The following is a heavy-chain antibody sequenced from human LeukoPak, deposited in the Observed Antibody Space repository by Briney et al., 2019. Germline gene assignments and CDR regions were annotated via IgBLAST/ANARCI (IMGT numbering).Heavy chain of an antibody. CDR3: ARVRPRDYSSNWFDP. CDR1: GYTFTSYG. J-gene: IGHJ5*02. V-gene: IGHV1-18*01. CDR2: ISAYNGNT. Sequence: ASVKVSCKASGYTFTSYGISWVRQAPGQGLEWMGWISAYNGNTNYAQKLQGRVTMTTDTSTSTAYMELSSLRSEDTAVYYCARVRPRDYSSNWFDPWGQGTLVTVSS. D-gene: IGHD4-11*01.